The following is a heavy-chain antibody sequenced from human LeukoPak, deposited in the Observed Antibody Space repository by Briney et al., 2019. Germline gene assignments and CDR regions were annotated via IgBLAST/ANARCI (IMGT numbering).Heavy chain of an antibody. CDR1: GFTFSSYC. J-gene: IGHJ6*04. CDR3: AELGITMIGGV. V-gene: IGHV3-74*01. D-gene: IGHD3-10*02. CDR2: INSDGSST. Sequence: GGSLRLSCAASGFTFSSYCMHWVRQAPGKGLVWVSRINSDGSSTSYADSVKGRFTISSDNAKNTLYLQMNSLRAEDTAVYYCAELGITMIGGVWGKGTTVTISS.